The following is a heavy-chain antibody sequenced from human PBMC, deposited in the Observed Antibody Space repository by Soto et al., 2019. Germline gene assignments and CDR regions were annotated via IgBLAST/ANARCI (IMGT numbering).Heavy chain of an antibody. J-gene: IGHJ6*02. D-gene: IGHD3-10*01. CDR2: ISAYNGNT. Sequence: VNLSCKTSVYRYCSYLGGCGRLKTRQGLEWMGWISAYNGNTNYAQKLQGRVTMTTDTSTSTAYMELRSLRSDDTAMYYCARDRKDYYGSGPTYMPPLYSMDVWGQGTTVTVSS. CDR3: ARDRKDYYGSGPTYMPPLYSMDV. V-gene: IGHV1-18*01. CDR1: VYRYCSYL.